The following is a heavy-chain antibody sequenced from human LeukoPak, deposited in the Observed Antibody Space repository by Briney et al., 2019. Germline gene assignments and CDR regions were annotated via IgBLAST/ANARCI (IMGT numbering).Heavy chain of an antibody. J-gene: IGHJ4*02. CDR3: ARDRGGHVLLWFGEFPY. V-gene: IGHV3-21*01. Sequence: GGFLRLSCAASGFTFSSYSMNWVRQAPGKGLEWVSSISSSSSYIYYADSVKGRFTISRDNAKNSLYLQMNSLRAEDTAVYYCARDRGGHVLLWFGEFPYWGQGTLVTVSS. CDR1: GFTFSSYS. D-gene: IGHD3-10*01. CDR2: ISSSSSYI.